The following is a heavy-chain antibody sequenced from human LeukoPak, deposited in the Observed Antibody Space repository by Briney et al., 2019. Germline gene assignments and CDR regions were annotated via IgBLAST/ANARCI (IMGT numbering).Heavy chain of an antibody. D-gene: IGHD3-22*01. V-gene: IGHV4-59*01. CDR1: GGSISSYY. CDR3: AKSITMISFDY. J-gene: IGHJ4*02. CDR2: IYYSGST. Sequence: SETLSLTCTVSGGSISSYYWSWIRQPPGKGLEWIGYIYYSGSTNYNPSLKSRVTISVDTSKNQFSLKLSSVTAADTAVYYCAKSITMISFDYWGQGTLVTVSS.